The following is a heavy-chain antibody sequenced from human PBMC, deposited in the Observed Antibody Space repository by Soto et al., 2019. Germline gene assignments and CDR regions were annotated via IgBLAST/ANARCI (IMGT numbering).Heavy chain of an antibody. J-gene: IGHJ4*02. Sequence: ASVKVSCKASGGTFSSYAISWVRQAPGQGLEWMGGIIPIFGTANYAQKFQGRVTITADESTSTAYMELSSLRSEDTAVYYCARNPPPAMIGFEYWGQGTLVTVSS. D-gene: IGHD3-16*01. CDR3: ARNPPPAMIGFEY. CDR1: GGTFSSYA. CDR2: IIPIFGTA. V-gene: IGHV1-69*13.